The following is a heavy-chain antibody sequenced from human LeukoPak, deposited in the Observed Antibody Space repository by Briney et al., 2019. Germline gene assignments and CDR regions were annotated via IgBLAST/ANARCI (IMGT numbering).Heavy chain of an antibody. J-gene: IGHJ6*03. CDR2: ISAYNGNT. CDR1: GYTFTSYG. D-gene: IGHD3-10*02. CDR3: ARDYYVFMEGYYYYYYYMDV. V-gene: IGHV1-18*01. Sequence: ASVKVSCKASGYTFTSYGISWVRQAPGQGLEWMGWISAYNGNTNYAQKLQGRVTMTTDTSTSTAYMELRSLRSDDTAVYYCARDYYVFMEGYYYYYYYMDVWGKGTTVTVSS.